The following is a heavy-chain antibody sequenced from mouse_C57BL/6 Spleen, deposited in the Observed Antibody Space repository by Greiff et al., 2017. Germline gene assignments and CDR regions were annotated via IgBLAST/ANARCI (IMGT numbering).Heavy chain of an antibody. CDR3: SRRYMVTTKGWYFDV. Sequence: QVQLQQPGPELVKPGASVKLSCKASGYTFTSYWMHWVKQRPGPGLEWIGTINPSNGGTNYNETFKSKATLSVDKSSSTAYIQLSSLTSEDSAVYYCSRRYMVTTKGWYFDVGGTGTTVTVSS. D-gene: IGHD2-2*01. J-gene: IGHJ1*03. CDR1: GYTFTSYW. V-gene: IGHV1-53*01. CDR2: INPSNGGT.